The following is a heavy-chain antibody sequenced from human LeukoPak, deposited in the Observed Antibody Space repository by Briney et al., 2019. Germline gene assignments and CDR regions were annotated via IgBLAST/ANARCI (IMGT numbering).Heavy chain of an antibody. CDR1: SGSFSSSSYF. V-gene: IGHV4-39*01. CDR3: ARLRGGVQLWGD. Sequence: PSETLSLPCSVSSGSFSSSSYFCGWIRQSPGMGLEWIATINYSGTTYYNPSLKSRVTTSVDTSRNQFSLKLTSVTAADTAVYYCARLRGGVQLWGDWGQGALVTLSS. CDR2: INYSGTT. D-gene: IGHD3-10*01. J-gene: IGHJ4*01.